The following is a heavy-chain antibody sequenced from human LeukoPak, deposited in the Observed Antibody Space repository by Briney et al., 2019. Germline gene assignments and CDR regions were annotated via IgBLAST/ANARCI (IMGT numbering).Heavy chain of an antibody. V-gene: IGHV3-30-3*01. D-gene: IGHD3-22*01. CDR3: ARDRTGGGYYDSSGYPEYYFDY. J-gene: IGHJ4*02. CDR1: GFAFSNYA. CDR2: ISYDGSNK. Sequence: GGSLRLSCAASGFAFSNYAMHWVRQAPGKGPEWVAVISYDGSNKYYADSVKGRFTISRDNSKNTLYLQMNSLRAEDTAVYYCARDRTGGGYYDSSGYPEYYFDYWGQGTLVTVSS.